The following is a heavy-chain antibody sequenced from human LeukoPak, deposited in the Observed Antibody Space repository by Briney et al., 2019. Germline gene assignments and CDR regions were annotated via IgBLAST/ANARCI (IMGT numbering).Heavy chain of an antibody. V-gene: IGHV4-34*01. D-gene: IGHD2-15*01. CDR2: INHSGST. CDR3: ARMIVVVVAATGASNWFDP. J-gene: IGHJ5*02. CDR1: GGSFSGYY. Sequence: SETLSLTCAVYGGSFSGYYWSWIRQPPGKGLEWIGEINHSGSTNYNPSLKSRVTISVETSKNQFSLKLSSVTAADTAVYYCARMIVVVVAATGASNWFDPWGQGTLVTVSS.